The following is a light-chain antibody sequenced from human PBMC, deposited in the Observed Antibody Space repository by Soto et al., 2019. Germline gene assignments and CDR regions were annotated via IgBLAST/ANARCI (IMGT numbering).Light chain of an antibody. Sequence: EIVMTQSPATLSVSPGERATLSCRASQGVRTNLAWYRQRPGQAPRLLISSASTRAAGIPTRFSASGSGTAFTLTISSLQSEDFAVYYCQQYDNWPLTFGGGTKVEIE. CDR2: SAS. CDR1: QGVRTN. J-gene: IGKJ4*01. V-gene: IGKV3-15*01. CDR3: QQYDNWPLT.